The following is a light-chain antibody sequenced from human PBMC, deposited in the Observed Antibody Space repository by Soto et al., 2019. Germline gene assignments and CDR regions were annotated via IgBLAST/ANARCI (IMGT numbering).Light chain of an antibody. V-gene: IGLV2-23*02. CDR1: SSDVGSYNL. CDR2: EVS. CDR3: CSYAGSITFYV. J-gene: IGLJ1*01. Sequence: QSVLTQPASVSGSPGQSITISCTGTSSDVGSYNLVSWYQQHPGKAPKLMIYEVSKRPSGVSNRFSGSKSGNTAALTISGLQAEDEADYCCCSYAGSITFYVFGTGTKVTVL.